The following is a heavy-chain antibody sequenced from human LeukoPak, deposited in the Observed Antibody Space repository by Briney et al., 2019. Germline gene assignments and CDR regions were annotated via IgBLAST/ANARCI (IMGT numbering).Heavy chain of an antibody. V-gene: IGHV3-NL1*01. CDR2: IHADGVGT. D-gene: IGHD6-19*01. CDR1: AFTFSYYG. Sequence: GGSLRLSCAASAFTFSYYGMHWVRQAPGKGLEWVSSIHADGVGTFYADSVRGRFTISRDNSKNTLDLQMNSLRVEDTAVYYCGKGRVSEWGQGTLVTVSS. CDR3: GKGRVSE. J-gene: IGHJ4*02.